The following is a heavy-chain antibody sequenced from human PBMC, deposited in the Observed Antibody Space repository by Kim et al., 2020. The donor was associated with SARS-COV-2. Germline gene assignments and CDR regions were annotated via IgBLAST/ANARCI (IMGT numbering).Heavy chain of an antibody. Sequence: YYNPALRSRVTISVDTSKNQFSLKLSSVTAADTAVYYCASGSSSSEGMDVWGQGTTVTVSS. J-gene: IGHJ6*02. CDR3: ASGSSSSEGMDV. V-gene: IGHV4-31*02. D-gene: IGHD6-6*01.